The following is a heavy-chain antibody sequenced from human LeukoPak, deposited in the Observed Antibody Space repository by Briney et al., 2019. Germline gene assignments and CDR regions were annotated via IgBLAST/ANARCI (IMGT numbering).Heavy chain of an antibody. CDR1: GGSFSGYY. Sequence: PSETLSPTCAVYGGSFSGYYWSWIRQPPGKGLEWIGEINHSGGTSYNPSLKSRVTISVDKSKNQFSLKLSSVTAADTAVYYCAREVNYRGSLHMDVWGKGTTVTVSS. J-gene: IGHJ6*03. V-gene: IGHV4-34*01. CDR3: AREVNYRGSLHMDV. CDR2: INHSGGT. D-gene: IGHD1-7*01.